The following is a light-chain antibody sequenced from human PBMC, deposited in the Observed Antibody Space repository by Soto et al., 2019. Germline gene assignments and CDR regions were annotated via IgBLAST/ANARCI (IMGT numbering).Light chain of an antibody. Sequence: DIVMTQSPLSLPVTPGEPASISCRSSQSLLYSSGYNYLDWYLQKPGQSPQLLIYLGSNRASGVPDRFSGSGSATDFTLKISRVEAEDVGVYYCMQTLQTPRTFGPGKKVDIK. CDR2: LGS. V-gene: IGKV2-28*01. CDR1: QSLLYSSGYNY. CDR3: MQTLQTPRT. J-gene: IGKJ3*01.